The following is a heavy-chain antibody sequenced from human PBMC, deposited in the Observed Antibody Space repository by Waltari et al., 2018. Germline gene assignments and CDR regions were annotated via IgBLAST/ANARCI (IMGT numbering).Heavy chain of an antibody. D-gene: IGHD2-21*01. V-gene: IGHV1-46*01. CDR3: ATDTGALWMDV. CDR2: INPRGGST. Sequence: QVQLVQSGAEVKKPGASVKISCKTSEYTFASSYVHWVRQAPGQGIEWMGIINPRGGSTIYEQRFQGRVTMTRDTSTSTVYMELSSLKSEDTAVYYCATDTGALWMDVWGQGTTVTVSS. CDR1: EYTFASSY. J-gene: IGHJ6*02.